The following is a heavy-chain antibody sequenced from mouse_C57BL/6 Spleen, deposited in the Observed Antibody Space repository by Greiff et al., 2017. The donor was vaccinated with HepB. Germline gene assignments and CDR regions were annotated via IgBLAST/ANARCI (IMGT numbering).Heavy chain of an antibody. Sequence: QVQLQQPGAELVMPGASVKLSCKASGYTFTSYWMHWVKQRPGQGLEWIGEIDPSDSYTNYNQKFKGKSTLTVDKSSSTAYMQLSSLTSEDSAVYYCARRNWGGFAYWGQGTLVTVSA. CDR3: ARRNWGGFAY. CDR1: GYTFTSYW. V-gene: IGHV1-69*01. J-gene: IGHJ3*01. CDR2: IDPSDSYT. D-gene: IGHD4-1*01.